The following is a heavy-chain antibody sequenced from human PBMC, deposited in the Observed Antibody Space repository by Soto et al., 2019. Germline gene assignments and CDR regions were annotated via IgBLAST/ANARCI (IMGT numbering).Heavy chain of an antibody. CDR2: INPSGGST. V-gene: IGHV1-46*01. J-gene: IGHJ4*02. CDR1: GYTFTSYY. CDR3: SRDSRSGDSSGRLDY. Sequence: ASVKVSCKASGYTFTSYYMHWVRQAPGQGLEWMGIINPSGGSTSYAQKFQGRVTMTRDTSTSTVYMELSSLRSEDTAVYYCSRDSRSGDSSGRLDYWGQGTLVTVSS. D-gene: IGHD3-22*01.